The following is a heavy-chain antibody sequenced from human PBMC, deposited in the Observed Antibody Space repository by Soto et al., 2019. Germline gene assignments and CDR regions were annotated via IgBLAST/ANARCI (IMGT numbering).Heavy chain of an antibody. CDR2: IYYSGST. D-gene: IGHD2-15*01. Sequence: QVQLQESGPGLVKPSETLSLTCTVSGGSVSSGSYYWSWIRQPPGKGLEWIGYIYYSGSTNYNPSLKSRVTISVDTSKNQFSLKLSSVTAADTAVYYCATVRTHGGLGYCSGGSCYGVDYWGQGTLVTVSS. V-gene: IGHV4-61*01. J-gene: IGHJ4*02. CDR1: GGSVSSGSYY. CDR3: ATVRTHGGLGYCSGGSCYGVDY.